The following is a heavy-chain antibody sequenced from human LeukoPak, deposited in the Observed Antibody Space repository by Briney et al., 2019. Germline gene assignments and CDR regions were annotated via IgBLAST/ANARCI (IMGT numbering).Heavy chain of an antibody. CDR2: IIPIFGTA. CDR3: ARVNGYCSSISCFLDY. J-gene: IGHJ4*02. Sequence: SVKVSCKTSGGTFSSHVISWVRQAPGQGLEWMGGIIPIFGTANYTQKFQGRVTITADKSTNKVYMELSSLRSDDTAIYFCARVNGYCSSISCFLDYWGQGTLVTVSS. CDR1: GGTFSSHV. D-gene: IGHD2-2*01. V-gene: IGHV1-69*06.